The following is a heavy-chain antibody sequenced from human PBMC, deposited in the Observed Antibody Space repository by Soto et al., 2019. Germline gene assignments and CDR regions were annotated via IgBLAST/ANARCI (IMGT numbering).Heavy chain of an antibody. CDR3: ARLPMVRGVVVYYYGMDV. D-gene: IGHD3-10*01. Sequence: PGESLKISCKGSGYSFTSYWISWVRQMPGKGLEWMGRIDPSDSYTNYSPSFQGHVTISADKSISTAYLQWSSLKASDTAMYYCARLPMVRGVVVYYYGMDVWGQGTTVTVSS. CDR2: IDPSDSYT. CDR1: GYSFTSYW. V-gene: IGHV5-10-1*01. J-gene: IGHJ6*02.